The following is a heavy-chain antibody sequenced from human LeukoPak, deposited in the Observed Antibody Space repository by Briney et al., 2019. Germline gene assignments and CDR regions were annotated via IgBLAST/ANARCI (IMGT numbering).Heavy chain of an antibody. CDR1: GYSISSGYY. V-gene: IGHV4-38-2*02. Sequence: SETLSLTCTVSGYSISSGYYWGWIRQPPGKGLEWIGSIYHSGSTYYNPSLKSRVTILVDTSKNQFSLKLSSVTAADTAVYYCASTLDIVVVPAAEAFDYWGQGTLVTVSS. D-gene: IGHD2-2*01. J-gene: IGHJ4*02. CDR2: IYHSGST. CDR3: ASTLDIVVVPAAEAFDY.